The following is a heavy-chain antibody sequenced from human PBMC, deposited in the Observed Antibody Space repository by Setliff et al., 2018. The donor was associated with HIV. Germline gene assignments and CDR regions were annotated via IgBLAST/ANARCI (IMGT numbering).Heavy chain of an antibody. D-gene: IGHD6-25*01. J-gene: IGHJ4*01. V-gene: IGHV1-18*01. CDR3: ARVPSGAAGLVRAGFYF. Sequence: ASVKVSCKASGYSFTAYGISWVRQAPGQGFEWMGWITIDSGHTNFAQKFQDRVTVTTDTSTNTTYMELRGLGSDDTATYYCARVPSGAAGLVRAGFYFWGQGTLVTVSS. CDR1: GYSFTAYG. CDR2: ITIDSGHT.